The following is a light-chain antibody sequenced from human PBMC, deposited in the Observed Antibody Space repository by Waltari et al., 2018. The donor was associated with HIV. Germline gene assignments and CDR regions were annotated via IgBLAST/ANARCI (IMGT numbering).Light chain of an antibody. CDR1: SPNIATNT. Sequence: QSVLTQPPSAPGTAGQRVTIACSGRSPNIATNTLNWYQQLPGTAPTLLIYTNNQRPSGVPARFSGSKSGTSASLAISGLQSDDDAAYYCATWDDSLNGWVFGGGTRLTVL. V-gene: IGLV1-44*01. J-gene: IGLJ3*02. CDR3: ATWDDSLNGWV. CDR2: TNN.